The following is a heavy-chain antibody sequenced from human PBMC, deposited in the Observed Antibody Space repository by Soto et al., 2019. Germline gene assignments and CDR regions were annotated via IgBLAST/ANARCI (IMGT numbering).Heavy chain of an antibody. CDR3: AKGVVARRGARYYYYYMDV. J-gene: IGHJ6*03. CDR2: VSGSGGST. Sequence: ELQLLESAGGLVQPGGSLRLSCAASGFTFSSYAMSWVRQAPGKRLEWVSAVSGSGGSTYYADSGKGRFTISRDNSKNTLYLQMTSLRAEDTAVYYCAKGVVARRGARYYYYYMDVWGKGTKVTFSS. D-gene: IGHD2-15*01. V-gene: IGHV3-23*01. CDR1: GFTFSSYA.